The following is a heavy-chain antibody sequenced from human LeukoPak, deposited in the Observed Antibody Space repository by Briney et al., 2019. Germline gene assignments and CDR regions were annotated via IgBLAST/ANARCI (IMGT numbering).Heavy chain of an antibody. J-gene: IGHJ6*03. CDR2: IYYSGST. CDR3: ARGPRITMVRGVRYYYYMDV. Sequence: PSETLSLTCTVSGGSISSSSYYWGWIRQPPGKGLEWIGSIYYSGSTYSNPSLQSRVTISVDTSKNQFSLKLSSVTAADTAVYYCARGPRITMVRGVRYYYYMDVWGKGTTVTVSS. CDR1: GGSISSSSYY. D-gene: IGHD3-10*01. V-gene: IGHV4-39*01.